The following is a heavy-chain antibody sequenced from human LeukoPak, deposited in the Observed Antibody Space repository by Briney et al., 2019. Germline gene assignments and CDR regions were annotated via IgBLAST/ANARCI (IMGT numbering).Heavy chain of an antibody. D-gene: IGHD2-15*01. CDR1: GFTFSSCG. Sequence: GRSLRLSCAASGFTFSSCGMHWVRQAPGKGLEWVAVISYDGSNKYYADSVKGRFTISRDNSKNTLYLQMNSLRAEDTAVYYCAKDGVDCSGGSCYPGGWFDPWGQGTLVTVSS. CDR3: AKDGVDCSGGSCYPGGWFDP. V-gene: IGHV3-30*18. J-gene: IGHJ5*02. CDR2: ISYDGSNK.